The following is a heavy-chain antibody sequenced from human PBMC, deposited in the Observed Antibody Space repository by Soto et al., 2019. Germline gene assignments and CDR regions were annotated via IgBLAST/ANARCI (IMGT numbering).Heavy chain of an antibody. CDR1: GYTFVSYA. CDR3: AREGALGGPNWYDP. V-gene: IGHV1-3*04. Sequence: ASVKVSCKAAGYTFVSYALHWLRQAPGQKLEWMGWINTYNGGTQYSQAFQGRITITRDTSATTVYMQLGSLTPEDTAVYYCAREGALGGPNWYDPWGQGTLVTVSS. J-gene: IGHJ5*02. CDR2: INTYNGGT. D-gene: IGHD3-16*01.